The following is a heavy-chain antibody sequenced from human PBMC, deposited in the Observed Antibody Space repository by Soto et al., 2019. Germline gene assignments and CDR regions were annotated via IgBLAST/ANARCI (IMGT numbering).Heavy chain of an antibody. CDR3: ATEFTYYVSSASYLDY. V-gene: IGHV6-1*01. Sequence: QTRSVTCAISGDSVSGNSAACNWIRHSPSRGLEWLGRTYYRSRWYNDYAVSVKSRITVTPDTSKNQFSLHLNSVTPEDTAVYYCATEFTYYVSSASYLDYWGQGALVTVYS. CDR2: TYYRSRWYN. CDR1: GDSVSGNSAA. J-gene: IGHJ4*02. D-gene: IGHD3-16*01.